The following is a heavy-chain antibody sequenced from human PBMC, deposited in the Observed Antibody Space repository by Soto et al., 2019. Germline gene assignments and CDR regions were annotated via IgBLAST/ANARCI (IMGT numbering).Heavy chain of an antibody. D-gene: IGHD3-3*01. CDR3: ARDGSYYDFWSGPTY. J-gene: IGHJ4*02. Sequence: PVGSLRLSCAASGFTFSNAWMNWVRQAPGKGLEWVAGIWYDGSNKYYADSVKGRFTISRDNSKNTLYLQMNSLRAEDTAVYYCARDGSYYDFWSGPTYWGQGTLVTVSS. V-gene: IGHV3-33*08. CDR2: IWYDGSNK. CDR1: GFTFSNAW.